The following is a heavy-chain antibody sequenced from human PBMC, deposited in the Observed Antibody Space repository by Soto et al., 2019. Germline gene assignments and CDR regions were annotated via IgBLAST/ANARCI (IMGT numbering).Heavy chain of an antibody. V-gene: IGHV3-30*18. D-gene: IGHD3-10*01. CDR3: AKDWAASYYGSGSYFLDYYYGMDV. Sequence: GGSLRLSCAASGFTFSSYGMHWVRQAPGKGLEWVAVISYDGSNKYYADSVKGRFTISRDNSKNTLYLQMNSLRAEDTAVYYCAKDWAASYYGSGSYFLDYYYGMDVWGQGTTVTVSS. CDR2: ISYDGSNK. J-gene: IGHJ6*02. CDR1: GFTFSSYG.